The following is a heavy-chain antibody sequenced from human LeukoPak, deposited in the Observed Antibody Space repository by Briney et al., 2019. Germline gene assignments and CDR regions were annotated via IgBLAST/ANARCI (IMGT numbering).Heavy chain of an antibody. CDR1: GFIFSSYW. CDR3: ARVRYISGWYGDYKYFDY. D-gene: IGHD6-19*01. Sequence: WGSLRLSCAASGFIFSSYWMSWVRQAPGKGLEWVANIKQDGSEKYYVDSVKGRCTISRDNAEDSLYLQMNSLRAEDTAVYYCARVRYISGWYGDYKYFDYWGQGTLVTVSS. CDR2: IKQDGSEK. V-gene: IGHV3-7*01. J-gene: IGHJ4*02.